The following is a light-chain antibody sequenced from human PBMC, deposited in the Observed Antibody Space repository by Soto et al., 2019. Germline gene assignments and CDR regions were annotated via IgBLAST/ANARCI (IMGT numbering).Light chain of an antibody. J-gene: IGKJ1*01. Sequence: IVLTQSPATLSLSPGIRATLSCRASQNISSYLIWYQQKPGQAPRLLIYGASSRATGIPDRFSGSGSGTDFTLIISRLEPEDFAMYYCQQYGSSPRTFGQGTKVDNK. CDR2: GAS. CDR3: QQYGSSPRT. CDR1: QNISSY. V-gene: IGKV3-20*01.